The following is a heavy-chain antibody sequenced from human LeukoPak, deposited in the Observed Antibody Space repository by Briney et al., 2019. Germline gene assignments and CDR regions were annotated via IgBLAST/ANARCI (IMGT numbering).Heavy chain of an antibody. CDR3: ARDGGERYCSSTSCYYYYYGMDV. V-gene: IGHV1-18*01. D-gene: IGHD2-2*01. Sequence: ASVTLSCKASGYTFTSYGISWVRQAPGQGLEWMGWISAYNGNTNYAHTLQGRVTITTDTSTSTAYMELRSLRSDDTAVYYCARDGGERYCSSTSCYYYYYGMDVWGQGTTVTVSS. CDR2: ISAYNGNT. CDR1: GYTFTSYG. J-gene: IGHJ6*02.